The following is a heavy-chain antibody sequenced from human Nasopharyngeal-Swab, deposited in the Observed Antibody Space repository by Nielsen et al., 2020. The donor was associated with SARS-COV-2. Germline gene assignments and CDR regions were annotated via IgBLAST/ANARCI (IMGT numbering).Heavy chain of an antibody. V-gene: IGHV1-46*01. CDR2: INPSGGST. CDR3: ARVPRFGDSYYYMDV. CDR1: GYTFTSYY. J-gene: IGHJ6*03. Sequence: APVKVSCKASGYTFTSYYMHWVRQAPGQGLEWMGIINPSGGSTTYAQRFQGRVTMTRDTSTSTVYMELSSLRSEDTAVYYCARVPRFGDSYYYMDVWGKGTTVTVSS. D-gene: IGHD3-10*01.